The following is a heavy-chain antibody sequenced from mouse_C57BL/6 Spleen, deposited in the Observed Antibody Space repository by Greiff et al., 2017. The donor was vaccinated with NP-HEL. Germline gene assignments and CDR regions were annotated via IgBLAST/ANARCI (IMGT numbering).Heavy chain of an antibody. V-gene: IGHV5-12*01. J-gene: IGHJ3*01. CDR2: ISNGGGST. Sequence: EVQRVESGGGLVQPGGSLKLSCAASGFTFSDYYMYWVRQTPEKRLEWVAYISNGGGSTYYPDTVKGRFTISRDNAKNTLYLQMSRLKSEDTAMYYCARRDYYGRFAYWGQGTLVTVSA. D-gene: IGHD1-1*01. CDR3: ARRDYYGRFAY. CDR1: GFTFSDYY.